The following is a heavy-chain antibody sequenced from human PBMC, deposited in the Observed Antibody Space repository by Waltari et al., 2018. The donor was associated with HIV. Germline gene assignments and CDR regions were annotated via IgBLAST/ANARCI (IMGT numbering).Heavy chain of an antibody. CDR3: VRGLGSRPHYRSYDP. CDR1: GDPLGGYF. D-gene: IGHD3-10*01. CDR2: IEQNGDT. J-gene: IGHJ5*02. Sequence: QVRLQQWGAGLLKPSETLSLTCAVYGDPLGGYFWAWIRRSPEKGMEWIGEIEQNGDTNYHPSYKSRLTISVDTSKNQFSLTLRSATAADTAIYYCVRGLGSRPHYRSYDPWGQGTPVTVSS. V-gene: IGHV4-34*01.